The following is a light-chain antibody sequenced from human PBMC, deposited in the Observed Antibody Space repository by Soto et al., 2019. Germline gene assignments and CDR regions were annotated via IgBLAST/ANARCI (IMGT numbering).Light chain of an antibody. V-gene: IGKV3-20*01. J-gene: IGKJ2*02. Sequence: EIVLTQSPGTLSLSPGERATLSCRASQSISSSYLAWYQQKPGQAPRLLIYGASSRATGIPDRFSGSGSGTDFTLTISRLEPEDFAVYYCQQYGGSPGCTFGQGTNLEIK. CDR1: QSISSSY. CDR3: QQYGGSPGCT. CDR2: GAS.